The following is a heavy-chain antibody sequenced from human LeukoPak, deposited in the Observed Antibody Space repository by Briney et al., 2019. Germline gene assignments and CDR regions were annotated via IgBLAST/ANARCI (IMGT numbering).Heavy chain of an antibody. CDR2: IIPIFGIA. Sequence: SVKVSCKASGGTFSSYAISWVRQAPGQGLEWMGRIIPIFGIANYAQKFQGRVTITAGKSTSTAYMELSSLRSEDTAVYYCASPTPYCSSTSCYVGRAFDIWGQGTMVTVSS. V-gene: IGHV1-69*04. D-gene: IGHD2-2*01. CDR3: ASPTPYCSSTSCYVGRAFDI. J-gene: IGHJ3*02. CDR1: GGTFSSYA.